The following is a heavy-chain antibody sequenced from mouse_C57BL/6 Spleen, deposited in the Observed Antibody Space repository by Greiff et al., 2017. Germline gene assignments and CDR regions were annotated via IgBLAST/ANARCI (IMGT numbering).Heavy chain of an antibody. CDR1: GYAFSSSW. CDR3: AREGLRPFDY. Sequence: VQLQQSGPELVKPGASVKISCKASGYAFSSSWMNWVKQRPGKGLEWIGRIYPGDGDTNYNGKFKGKATLTADKSSSTAYMQLSSLTSEDSAVYFCAREGLRPFDYWGQGTTLTVSS. V-gene: IGHV1-82*01. J-gene: IGHJ2*01. CDR2: IYPGDGDT. D-gene: IGHD2-4*01.